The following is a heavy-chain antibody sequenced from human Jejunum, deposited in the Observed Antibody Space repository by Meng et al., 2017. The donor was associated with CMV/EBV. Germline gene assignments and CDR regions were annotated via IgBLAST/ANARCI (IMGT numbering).Heavy chain of an antibody. V-gene: IGHV3-30*02. CDR2: IRHDGRST. CDR1: TFSQYW. J-gene: IGHJ6*02. D-gene: IGHD4-11*01. CDR3: ARDALTVSPYYYGMGV. Sequence: TFSQYWMHWVRQAPGKGLEWVANIRHDGRSTAYADSVQGCFTISRDNSKSTLYLQMNSLRPDDTAVYYCARDALTVSPYYYGMGVWGQGTTVTVSS.